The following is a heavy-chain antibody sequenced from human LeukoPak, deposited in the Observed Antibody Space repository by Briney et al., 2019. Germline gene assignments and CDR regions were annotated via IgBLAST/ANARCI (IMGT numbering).Heavy chain of an antibody. V-gene: IGHV4-31*03. CDR1: SGSISSGAYY. CDR2: IYYSGST. J-gene: IGHJ5*02. Sequence: SETLSLTCTVSSGSISSGAYYWSWIRQHPGKGLEWIGYIYYSGSTYYNPSLKSRVTISVDTSKNQFSLKLTSMTAADTAVYYCARGIWGDLSWFDPWGQGTLVTVSS. D-gene: IGHD3-16*01. CDR3: ARGIWGDLSWFDP.